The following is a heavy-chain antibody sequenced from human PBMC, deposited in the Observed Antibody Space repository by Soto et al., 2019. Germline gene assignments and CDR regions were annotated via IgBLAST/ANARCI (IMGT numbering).Heavy chain of an antibody. CDR2: IYQTGRT. J-gene: IGHJ5*02. CDR1: NGSITSGNW. Sequence: QVQLQESGPGLVKPSGTLSLTCAVSNGSITSGNWWSWVRQPPGKGLEWIGDIYQTGRTNYNPSLRSRVIISVDKSKNNFSLSLSSVTAADTAVYFCARVWGALAPIAGWFGPWGRGILVTVSS. D-gene: IGHD3-16*01. CDR3: ARVWGALAPIAGWFGP. V-gene: IGHV4-4*02.